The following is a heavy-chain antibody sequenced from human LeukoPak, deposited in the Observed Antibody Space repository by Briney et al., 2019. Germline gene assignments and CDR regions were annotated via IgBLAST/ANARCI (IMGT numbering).Heavy chain of an antibody. D-gene: IGHD3-16*01. CDR2: INPNSGGT. V-gene: IGHV1-2*02. J-gene: IGHJ4*02. CDR1: GNTFTGYY. Sequence: ASVKVSCKTSGNTFTGYYIHWVRQAPGQGPEWMGWINPNSGGTNYAQKFQGRVTMTRDTSISTAYMELTRLGSDDTAVYYCARDPWGYLRSFDYWGQGTLVTVSS. CDR3: ARDPWGYLRSFDY.